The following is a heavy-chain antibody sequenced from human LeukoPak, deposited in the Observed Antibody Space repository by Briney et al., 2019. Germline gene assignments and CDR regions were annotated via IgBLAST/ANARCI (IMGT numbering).Heavy chain of an antibody. CDR1: GYTFTGYY. D-gene: IGHD2-15*01. J-gene: IGHJ6*02. V-gene: IGHV1-2*02. CDR3: ARDRCSGGSCYSGYYGMDV. CDR2: INPNSGGT. Sequence: GASVKVSFKASGYTFTGYYMHWVRQAPGQGLEWMGWINPNSGGTNYAQKFQGRVTMTRDTSISTAYMELSRLRSDDTAVYYCARDRCSGGSCYSGYYGMDVWGQGTTVTVSS.